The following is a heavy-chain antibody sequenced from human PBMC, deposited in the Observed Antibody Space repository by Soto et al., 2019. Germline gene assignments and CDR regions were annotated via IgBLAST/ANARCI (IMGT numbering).Heavy chain of an antibody. V-gene: IGHV1-18*01. CDR1: GYTFNNYG. CDR3: AREPQYPSAGYHDIQN. CDR2: ISAYNGNT. Sequence: ASVKVSCKASGYTFNNYGITWVRQAPGQGLEWLGWISAYNGNTNYAQNLHVRMTLTTDTSTATAYMELRSLRSDDTAVYYCAREPQYPSAGYHDIQNWGQGTLATVSS. D-gene: IGHD3-9*01. J-gene: IGHJ1*01.